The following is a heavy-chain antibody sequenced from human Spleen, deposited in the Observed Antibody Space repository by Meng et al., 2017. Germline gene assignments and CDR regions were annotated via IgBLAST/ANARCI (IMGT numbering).Heavy chain of an antibody. CDR2: INHSGST. CDR3: ARGPTTMAHDFDY. D-gene: IGHD4-11*01. V-gene: IGHV4-34*01. J-gene: IGHJ4*02. Sequence: VRVQRVGAGLLKPSETLSLTGVVFGGSFSDYYWSWIRQPPGKGLEWIGEINHSGSTNYNPSLESRATISVDTSQNNLSLKLSSVTAADSAVYYCARGPTTMAHDFDYWGQGTLVTVSS. CDR1: GGSFSDYY.